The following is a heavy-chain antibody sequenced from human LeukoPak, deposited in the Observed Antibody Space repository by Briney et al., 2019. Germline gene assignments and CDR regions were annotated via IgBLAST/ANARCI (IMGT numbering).Heavy chain of an antibody. Sequence: GGSLRLSCAAPGFTFSSYAMSWVRQAPGRGLEWVSAISGSGGSTYYADSVKGRFTISRDNSKNTLYLQMNSLRAEDTAVYYCAKCFSGYYFDYWGQGTLVTVSS. CDR3: AKCFSGYYFDY. CDR1: GFTFSSYA. D-gene: IGHD6-19*01. V-gene: IGHV3-23*01. CDR2: ISGSGGST. J-gene: IGHJ4*02.